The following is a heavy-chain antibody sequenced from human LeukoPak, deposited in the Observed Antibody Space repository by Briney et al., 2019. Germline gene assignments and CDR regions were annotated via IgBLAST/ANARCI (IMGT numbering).Heavy chain of an antibody. D-gene: IGHD1-26*01. J-gene: IGHJ4*02. CDR2: ISAQHGQT. V-gene: IGHV1-18*01. CDR3: ARAPKERWELYFDY. Sequence: GASVKVSCKASGYTFTSYGISWVRQAPGQGLEWMGWISAQHGQTEYAPNRQDRVTMTTDTYTNTAYMELRSLRSDDTAVYYCARAPKERWELYFDYWGQGTLVTVSS. CDR1: GYTFTSYG.